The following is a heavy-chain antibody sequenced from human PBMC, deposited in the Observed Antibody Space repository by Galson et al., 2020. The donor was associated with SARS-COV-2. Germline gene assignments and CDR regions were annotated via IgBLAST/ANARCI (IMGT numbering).Heavy chain of an antibody. D-gene: IGHD2-2*01. CDR1: GFTFSSYW. V-gene: IGHV3-7*03. CDR2: IKQDGSEK. CDR3: ARGVVVVPALYYYYMDV. J-gene: IGHJ6*03. Sequence: GESLKISCAASGFTFSSYWMSWVRQAPGKGLEWVANIKQDGSEKYYVDSVKGRFTISRDNAKNSLYLQMNSLRAEDTAVYYCARGVVVVPALYYYYMDVWGKGTTVTVSS.